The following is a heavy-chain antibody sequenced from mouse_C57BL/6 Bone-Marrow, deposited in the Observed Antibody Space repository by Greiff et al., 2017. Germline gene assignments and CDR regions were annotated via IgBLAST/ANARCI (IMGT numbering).Heavy chain of an antibody. CDR3: ARGPLDY. J-gene: IGHJ4*01. CDR2: ISDGGSYT. V-gene: IGHV5-4*01. CDR1: GFTFSSYA. Sequence: EVQGVESGGGLVKPGGSLKLSCAASGFTFSSYAMSWVRQTPEKRLEWVATISDGGSYTYYPDNVKGRFTISRDNAKNNLYLQMSHLKSEDTAMXYCARGPLDYWGKGTSVTVSS.